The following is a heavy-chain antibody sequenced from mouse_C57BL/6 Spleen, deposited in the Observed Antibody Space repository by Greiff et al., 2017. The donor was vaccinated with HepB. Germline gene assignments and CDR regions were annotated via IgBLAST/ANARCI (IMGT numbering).Heavy chain of an antibody. CDR1: GYTFTDYE. CDR2: IDPETGGT. J-gene: IGHJ3*01. V-gene: IGHV1-15*01. Sequence: VQLQHSGAELVRPGASVTLSCKASGYTFTDYEMHWVKQTPVHGLEWIGAIDPETGGTAYNQKFKGKAILTADKSSSTAYMELRSLTSEDSAVYYCTRMGPGAWFAYWGQGTLVTVSA. CDR3: TRMGPGAWFAY.